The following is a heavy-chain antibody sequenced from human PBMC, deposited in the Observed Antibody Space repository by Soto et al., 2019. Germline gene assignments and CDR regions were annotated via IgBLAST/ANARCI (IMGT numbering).Heavy chain of an antibody. J-gene: IGHJ5*02. CDR3: ARDAPPMDL. Sequence: SETLSLTCTVSGGSINSYYWTWIRQSAGKGLEWIGRVSSRGSTIYNPSLKSRVTLSLDTSKSQFSLNLTSVTAADTAVYYCARDAPPMDLWGQGSLVTVSS. CDR1: GGSINSYY. CDR2: VSSRGST. D-gene: IGHD2-2*01. V-gene: IGHV4-4*07.